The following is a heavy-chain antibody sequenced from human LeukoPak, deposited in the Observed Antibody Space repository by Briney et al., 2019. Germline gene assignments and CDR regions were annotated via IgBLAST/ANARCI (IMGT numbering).Heavy chain of an antibody. D-gene: IGHD6-13*01. Sequence: GRSLRLSCAASGFTFSSYATHWVRQAPGKGLEWVAVISYDGSNKYYADSVKGRFTISRDNSKNTLYLQMNSPRAEDTAVYYCARDIQQLADYYYGMDVWGQGTTVTLSS. CDR1: GFTFSSYA. CDR3: ARDIQQLADYYYGMDV. V-gene: IGHV3-30*04. J-gene: IGHJ6*02. CDR2: ISYDGSNK.